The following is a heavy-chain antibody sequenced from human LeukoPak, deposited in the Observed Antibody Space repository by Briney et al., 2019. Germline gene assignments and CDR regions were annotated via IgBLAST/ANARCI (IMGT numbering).Heavy chain of an antibody. Sequence: GRSLRLSCAASGFTFSSYGMHWVRQAPGKGLEWVAVIWYDGSNKYYADSVKGRFTISRDNSKNTLYLQMNSLRAEGTAVYYCARDPWGYCSSTSCPRGAFDIWGQGTMVTVSS. V-gene: IGHV3-33*08. CDR3: ARDPWGYCSSTSCPRGAFDI. D-gene: IGHD2-2*01. CDR2: IWYDGSNK. J-gene: IGHJ3*02. CDR1: GFTFSSYG.